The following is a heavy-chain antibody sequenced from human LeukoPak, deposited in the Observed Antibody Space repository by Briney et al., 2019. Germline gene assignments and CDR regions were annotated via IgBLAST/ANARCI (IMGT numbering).Heavy chain of an antibody. CDR3: ARDDILTGYYGGWFDP. CDR2: INPNSGGT. D-gene: IGHD3-9*01. CDR1: GYTFTCYY. Sequence: ASVKVSCKASGYTFTCYYMHWVRQAPGQGLEWMGWINPNSGGTNYAQKFQGRVTMTRDTSISTAYMELSRLRSDDTAVYYCARDDILTGYYGGWFDPWGQGTLVTVSS. V-gene: IGHV1-2*02. J-gene: IGHJ5*02.